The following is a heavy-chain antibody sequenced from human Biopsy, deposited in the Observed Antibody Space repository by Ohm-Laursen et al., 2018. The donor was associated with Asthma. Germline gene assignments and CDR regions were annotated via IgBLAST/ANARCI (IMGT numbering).Heavy chain of an antibody. Sequence: SCAASGFTVSRDHMFWVRQAPGKGLEWVSVIYSGGTSHTADSVRGRFTISRDFSKNTLHLQMHSLRVEDTPVYYCARGDSSGWSHYYFDYWGQGTLVTVSS. V-gene: IGHV3-53*01. D-gene: IGHD6-19*01. CDR2: IYSGGTS. J-gene: IGHJ4*02. CDR3: ARGDSSGWSHYYFDY. CDR1: GFTVSRDH.